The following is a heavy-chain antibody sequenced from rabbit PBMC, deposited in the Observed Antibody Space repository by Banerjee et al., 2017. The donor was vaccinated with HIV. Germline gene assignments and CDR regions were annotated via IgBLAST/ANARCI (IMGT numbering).Heavy chain of an antibody. V-gene: IGHV1S40*01. D-gene: IGHD4-1*01. Sequence: HSLEESGGDLVKPGASLTLTCTASGFSFSSSYYMCWVRQAPGKGLEWIACIYSGSSGSTYYASWAKGRFTISKTSSTTVSLQMTSLTAADTATYFCARDLAGVTGWNFNLWGPGTLVTVS. CDR3: ARDLAGVTGWNFNL. CDR1: GFSFSSSYY. CDR2: IYSGSSGST. J-gene: IGHJ4*01.